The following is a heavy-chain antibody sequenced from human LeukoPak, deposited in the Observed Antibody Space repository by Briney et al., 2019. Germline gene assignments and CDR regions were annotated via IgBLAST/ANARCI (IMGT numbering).Heavy chain of an antibody. CDR1: GFTFSSYW. Sequence: PGGSLRLSCAASGFTFSSYWMHWVRQAPGKGLVWVSRINSDGSSTSYADSVKGRFTISRDNAKNTLYLQMNSLRAEDTAVYYCAGLRGYSGYDFDYWGQGTLVTVSS. J-gene: IGHJ4*02. D-gene: IGHD5-12*01. CDR3: AGLRGYSGYDFDY. CDR2: INSDGSST. V-gene: IGHV3-74*01.